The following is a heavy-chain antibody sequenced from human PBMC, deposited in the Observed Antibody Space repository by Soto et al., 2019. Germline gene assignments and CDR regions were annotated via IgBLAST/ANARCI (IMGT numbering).Heavy chain of an antibody. J-gene: IGHJ3*02. V-gene: IGHV3-21*01. CDR2: ISSSSSYI. Sequence: GGSLRLSCAASGSTFSSYSMNWVRQAPGKGLEWVSSISSSSSYIYYADSVKGRFTISRDNAKNSLYLQMNSLRAEDTAVYYCARIGIEWLRSGHAFDIWGQGTMVTVSS. D-gene: IGHD5-12*01. CDR3: ARIGIEWLRSGHAFDI. CDR1: GSTFSSYS.